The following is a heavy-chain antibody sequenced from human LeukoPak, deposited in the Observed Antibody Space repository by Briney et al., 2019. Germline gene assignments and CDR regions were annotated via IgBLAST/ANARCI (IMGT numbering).Heavy chain of an antibody. D-gene: IGHD2-8*01. Sequence: GGSLRLSCAASGFTFSSYSMNWVRQAPGKGLEWVSSISSSSSYIYYEDPVKGRFTISRDNAKNSLYLQMNSLRAEDTAVYYCARGLGAMVSDDYWGQGTLVTVSS. CDR3: ARGLGAMVSDDY. J-gene: IGHJ4*02. CDR1: GFTFSSYS. CDR2: ISSSSSYI. V-gene: IGHV3-21*01.